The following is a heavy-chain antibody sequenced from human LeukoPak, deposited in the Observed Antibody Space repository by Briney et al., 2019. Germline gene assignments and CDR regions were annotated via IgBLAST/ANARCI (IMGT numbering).Heavy chain of an antibody. V-gene: IGHV3-23*01. J-gene: IGHJ3*02. CDR3: VRVGTSFDI. CDR2: IVGGAGGT. D-gene: IGHD7-27*01. CDR1: GFTFSSHG. Sequence: GGSLRLSCAASGFTFSSHGMSWVRQAPGKGLEWVSGIVGGAGGTYYADSVKGRFTISRDNAKNSLYLQMNSLRVEDTAVYYCVRVGTSFDIWGQGTMVTVSS.